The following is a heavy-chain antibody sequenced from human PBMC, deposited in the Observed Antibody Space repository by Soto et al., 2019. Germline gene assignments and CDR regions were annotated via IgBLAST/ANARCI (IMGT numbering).Heavy chain of an antibody. CDR1: GFTVAPTY. D-gene: IGHD2-15*01. Sequence: EVQLVESGGGLVQPGGSLRLSCAASGFTVAPTYMSWVRQAPGKGLEWVSLFYIGGDTTYADSVKGRFPSSRDDSKNMLSLQMNSLRVEDTSVYYCVAKRGHCGGGNCPDFDYWGRGTLVTVSS. CDR3: VAKRGHCGGGNCPDFDY. J-gene: IGHJ4*02. CDR2: FYIGGDT. V-gene: IGHV3-66*01.